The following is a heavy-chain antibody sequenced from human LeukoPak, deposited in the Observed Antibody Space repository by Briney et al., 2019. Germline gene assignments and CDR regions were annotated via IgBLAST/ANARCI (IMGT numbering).Heavy chain of an antibody. D-gene: IGHD3-16*02. V-gene: IGHV1-24*01. CDR1: GYTFINYF. J-gene: IGHJ4*02. CDR3: ATSYRTVRSPVDY. CDR2: FDPEDGET. Sequence: ASVKVSCKASGYTFINYFMHWVRQAPEKGLEWMGGFDPEDGETIYAQKFQGRVTMTEDTSTDTAYMELSSLRSEDTAVYYCATSYRTVRSPVDYWGQGTLVTVSS.